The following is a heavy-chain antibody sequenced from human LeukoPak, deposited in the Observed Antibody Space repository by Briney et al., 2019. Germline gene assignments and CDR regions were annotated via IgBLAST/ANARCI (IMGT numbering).Heavy chain of an antibody. D-gene: IGHD5-18*01. J-gene: IGHJ4*02. CDR3: ASAGEGGYSYGPFDY. CDR2: ISAYNGNT. Sequence: GASVKVSCKASGYTFTRYGISWVRQAPGQGLEWMGWISAYNGNTNYAQKLQGRVTMTTDTSTSTAYMELRSLRSDDTAVYYCASAGEGGYSYGPFDYWGQGTLVTVSS. V-gene: IGHV1-18*01. CDR1: GYTFTRYG.